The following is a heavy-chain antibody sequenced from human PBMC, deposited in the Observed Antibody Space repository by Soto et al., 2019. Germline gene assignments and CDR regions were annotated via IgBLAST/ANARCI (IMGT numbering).Heavy chain of an antibody. Sequence: GGSLRLSCAASGFTFSSYAMHWVRQAPGKGLEWVAVISYDGSNKYYADSVKGRFTISRDNSKNTLYLQMNSLRAEDTAVYYCAREMQGRYYYYGMDVWGQGTTVTVSS. CDR3: AREMQGRYYYYGMDV. CDR1: GFTFSSYA. D-gene: IGHD3-10*01. J-gene: IGHJ6*02. CDR2: ISYDGSNK. V-gene: IGHV3-30-3*01.